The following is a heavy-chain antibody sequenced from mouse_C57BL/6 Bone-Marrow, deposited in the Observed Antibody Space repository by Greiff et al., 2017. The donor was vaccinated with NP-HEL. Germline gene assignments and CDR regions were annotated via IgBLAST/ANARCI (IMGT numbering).Heavy chain of an antibody. CDR1: GYTFTSYW. CDR3: ARGGGLRLYYYAMDY. V-gene: IGHV1-52*01. CDR2: IDPSDSET. D-gene: IGHD2-2*01. Sequence: VQLQQPGAELVRPGSSVKLSCKASGYTFTSYWMHWVKQRPIQGLEWIGNIDPSDSETHYNQKFKDKATLTVDKSSSTAYMQLSSLTSEDSAVYYCARGGGLRLYYYAMDYWGQGTSVTVSS. J-gene: IGHJ4*01.